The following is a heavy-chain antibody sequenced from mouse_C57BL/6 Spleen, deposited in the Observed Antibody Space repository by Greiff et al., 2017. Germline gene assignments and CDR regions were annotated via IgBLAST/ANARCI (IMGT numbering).Heavy chain of an antibody. CDR2: IRNKANGYTT. CDR1: GFTFTDYY. J-gene: IGHJ2*01. Sequence: EVKLMESGGGLVQPGGSLSLSCAASGFTFTDYYMSWVRQPPGKALEWLGFIRNKANGYTTEYSASVKGRFTISRDNSQSILYLQMNALRAEDSATYYCARYGRGYFDYWGQGTTLTVSS. CDR3: ARYGRGYFDY. V-gene: IGHV7-3*01.